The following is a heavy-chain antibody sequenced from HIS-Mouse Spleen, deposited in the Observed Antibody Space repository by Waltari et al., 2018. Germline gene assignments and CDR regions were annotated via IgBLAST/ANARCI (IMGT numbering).Heavy chain of an antibody. J-gene: IGHJ3*02. CDR3: AAPRDYGDAFDI. CDR2: IYHSGST. CDR1: GYSIRSGYY. V-gene: IGHV4-38-2*02. Sequence: QVQLQESGPGLVKPSETLSLTCTVPGYSIRSGYYWGWNRQPPGKGLEWIGSIYHSGSTYYNPSLKSRVTISVDTSKNQFSLKLSSVTAADTAVYYCAAPRDYGDAFDIWGQGTMVTVSS. D-gene: IGHD4-17*01.